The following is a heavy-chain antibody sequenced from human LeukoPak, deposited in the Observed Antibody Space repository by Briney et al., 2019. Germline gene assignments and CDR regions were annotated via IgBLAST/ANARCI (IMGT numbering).Heavy chain of an antibody. CDR1: GFTFSSYS. D-gene: IGHD3-22*01. Sequence: GGSLRLSCAASGFTFSSYSMNWVRLAPGKGLEWVSSISGSSSHVWYADSVKGRFTSSRDNAKNSLYLQMSSLRVEDTAVYYCARDQYYSDSSGYPYDIWGQGTMVTVSS. CDR2: ISGSSSHV. V-gene: IGHV3-21*01. J-gene: IGHJ3*02. CDR3: ARDQYYSDSSGYPYDI.